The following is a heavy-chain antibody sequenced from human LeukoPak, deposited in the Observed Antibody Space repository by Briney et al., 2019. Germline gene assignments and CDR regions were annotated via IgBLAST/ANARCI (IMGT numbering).Heavy chain of an antibody. CDR3: VRDERINSFDI. Sequence: SETLSLTCSVSGGFISSSSYYLGWIRQPPGKGLEWIGSTYYSGATHYNPPLKRRVTISVDTSKNQFSLRLNSVTAADTAVYYCVRDERINSFDIWGQGTMVTVSS. CDR2: TYYSGAT. CDR1: GGFISSSSYY. J-gene: IGHJ3*02. V-gene: IGHV4-39*07. D-gene: IGHD2-15*01.